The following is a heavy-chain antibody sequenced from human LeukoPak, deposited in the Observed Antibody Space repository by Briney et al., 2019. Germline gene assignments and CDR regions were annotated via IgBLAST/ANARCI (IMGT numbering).Heavy chain of an antibody. CDR1: GGSVSSGSYY. V-gene: IGHV4-39*07. CDR3: ARGQVVWNYVSEGHSAPGMDV. CDR2: INHSGST. J-gene: IGHJ6*02. Sequence: SETLSLTCTVSGGSVSSGSYYWSWIRQPPGKGLEWIGEINHSGSTNYNPSLKSRVTISVDTSKNQFSLKLSSVTAADTAVYYCARGQVVWNYVSEGHSAPGMDVWGQGTTVTVSS. D-gene: IGHD1-7*01.